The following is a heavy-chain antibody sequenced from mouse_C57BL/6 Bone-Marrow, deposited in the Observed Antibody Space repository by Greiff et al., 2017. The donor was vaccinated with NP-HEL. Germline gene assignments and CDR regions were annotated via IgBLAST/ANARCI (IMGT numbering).Heavy chain of an antibody. CDR1: GYTFTDYE. D-gene: IGHD1-1*01. CDR3: TEGGRTTGFDY. J-gene: IGHJ2*01. V-gene: IGHV1-15*01. CDR2: IDPETGGT. Sequence: QVQLQQSGAELVRPGASVTLSCKASGYTFTDYEMHWVKQTPVHGLEWIGAIDPETGGTAYNQKFKGKAILTADKSSSTAYMELRSLTSEDSAGYYCTEGGRTTGFDYWGQGTTLTVSS.